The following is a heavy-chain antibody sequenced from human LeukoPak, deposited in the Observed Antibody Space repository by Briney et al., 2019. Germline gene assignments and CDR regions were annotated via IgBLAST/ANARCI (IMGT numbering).Heavy chain of an antibody. J-gene: IGHJ6*02. CDR2: IGSGGNTA. V-gene: IGHV3-23*01. CDR1: GFTFSNYA. Sequence: PGGSLRLSCAASGFTFSNYALSWVRQAPGKGLEWVSSIGSGGNTAHYADSVKGRFTISRDNSKNTVNLQMNSLRAEDTAIYYCARDQTFDWFYYHYGMDVRRLATTAIVSS. CDR3: ARDQTFDWFYYHYGMDV. D-gene: IGHD3-9*01.